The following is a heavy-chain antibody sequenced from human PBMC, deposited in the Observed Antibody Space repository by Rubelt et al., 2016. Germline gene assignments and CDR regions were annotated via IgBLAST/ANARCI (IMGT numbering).Heavy chain of an antibody. Sequence: QVQLVQSGAEVKKPGSSVKVSCKASGGTFSSYAISWVRQAPGQGLEWMGRIIAILGIANYAQKFQGRVTITADKSTSTAYMGPAGLRSGGTAGDYCAKTRPGYYYGMDVWGQGTTVTVSS. J-gene: IGHJ6*02. CDR2: IIAILGIA. CDR1: GGTFSSYA. V-gene: IGHV1-69*04. CDR3: AKTRPGYYYGMDV. D-gene: IGHD6-6*01.